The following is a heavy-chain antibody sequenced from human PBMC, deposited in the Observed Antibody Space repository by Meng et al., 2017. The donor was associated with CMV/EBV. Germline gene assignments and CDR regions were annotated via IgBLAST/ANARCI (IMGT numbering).Heavy chain of an antibody. Sequence: GESLKISCKGSGYSFTSYWIGWVRQMPGKGLEWMGIIYPGDSDTRYSPSFQGQVTISADKSISTAYLQWSSLKASDTAMYYCAGHVGATLYYYGMDVWGQGTTVTVSS. CDR2: IYPGDSDT. J-gene: IGHJ6*02. V-gene: IGHV5-51*01. CDR3: AGHVGATLYYYGMDV. D-gene: IGHD1-26*01. CDR1: GYSFTSYW.